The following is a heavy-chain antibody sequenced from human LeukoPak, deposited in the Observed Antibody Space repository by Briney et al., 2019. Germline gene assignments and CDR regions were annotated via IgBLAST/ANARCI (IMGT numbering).Heavy chain of an antibody. D-gene: IGHD1-7*01. V-gene: IGHV3-30*04. Sequence: PGRSLRLSCAASGFTFSSYVMHWVRQAPGKGLEWVAIISYDGSNEYYADSVKGRFTISRDNAKNSVYLQMNSLRVEDTALYYCARGNGNYRYYFDYWGQGTLVTVSS. CDR3: ARGNGNYRYYFDY. J-gene: IGHJ4*02. CDR1: GFTFSSYV. CDR2: ISYDGSNE.